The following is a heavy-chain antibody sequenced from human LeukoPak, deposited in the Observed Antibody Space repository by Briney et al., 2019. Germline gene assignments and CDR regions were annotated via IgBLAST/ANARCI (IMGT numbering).Heavy chain of an antibody. CDR2: IRQDGSEK. CDR1: GFSFSTYW. D-gene: IGHD3-10*01. CDR3: ARLSAMVRGPEDIFYFEY. J-gene: IGHJ4*02. Sequence: GGSLRLSCEASGFSFSTYWMSWVRQAPGKGLEWGANIRQDGSEKYYVDSVKGRFTISRDIAKQSVFLQMNSLRVEDTAVYYCARLSAMVRGPEDIFYFEYWGLGTLVTVSS. V-gene: IGHV3-7*01.